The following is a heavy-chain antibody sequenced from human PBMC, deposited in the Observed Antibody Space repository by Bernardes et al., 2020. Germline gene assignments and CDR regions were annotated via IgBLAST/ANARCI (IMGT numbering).Heavy chain of an antibody. CDR2: ISGSGSNM. Sequence: GGSLRLSCAASGFTFSDYYMNWIRQAPGKGLEWVSYISGSGSNMFYADSVRGRFTISRDNARNSLYLQMNSLRDEDTAIYYCARDATTDDAFDFWGQGKMVTVSS. J-gene: IGHJ3*01. CDR3: ARDATTDDAFDF. CDR1: GFTFSDYY. V-gene: IGHV3-11*01. D-gene: IGHD1-7*01.